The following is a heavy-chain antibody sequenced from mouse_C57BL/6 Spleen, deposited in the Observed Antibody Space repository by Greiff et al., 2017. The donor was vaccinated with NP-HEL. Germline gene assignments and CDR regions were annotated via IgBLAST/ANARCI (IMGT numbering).Heavy chain of an antibody. Sequence: EVHLVESGGGLVKPGGSLKLSCAASGFTFSSYAMSWVRQTPEKRLEWVATISDGGSYTYYPDNVKGRFTISRDNAKNNLYLQMSHLKSEDTAMYYCARDRYGTRYFDVWGTGTTVTVSS. CDR3: ARDRYGTRYFDV. J-gene: IGHJ1*03. CDR1: GFTFSSYA. D-gene: IGHD1-1*01. CDR2: ISDGGSYT. V-gene: IGHV5-4*01.